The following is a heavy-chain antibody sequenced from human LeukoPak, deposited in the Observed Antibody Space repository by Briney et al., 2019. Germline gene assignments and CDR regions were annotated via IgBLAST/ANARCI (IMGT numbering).Heavy chain of an antibody. CDR2: ISGSGGST. D-gene: IGHD3-22*01. J-gene: IGHJ4*02. CDR3: AKPYDSSGYYREFFDY. V-gene: IGHV3-23*01. CDR1: GFTFSSYA. Sequence: PGGSLRLSCAASGFTFSSYAMSWVRQAPGKGLEWVSAISGSGGSTYYADSVKGRFTISRDNSKNTLYLQMNSLRAEDTAVYYCAKPYDSSGYYREFFDYWGQGTLVTLSS.